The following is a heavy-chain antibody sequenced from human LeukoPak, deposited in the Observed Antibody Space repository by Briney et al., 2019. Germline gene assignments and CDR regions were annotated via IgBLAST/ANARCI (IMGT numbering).Heavy chain of an antibody. CDR2: ISYDGSNK. Sequence: GGSLRLSCAASGFTFSSYAMHWVRQAPGKGLEWVAVISYDGSNKYYADSVKGRFAISRDNSKNTLYLQMNSLRSEDTAVYYCAIIGGAAAGMGFDYWGQGTLVTVSS. J-gene: IGHJ4*02. CDR3: AIIGGAAAGMGFDY. D-gene: IGHD6-13*01. CDR1: GFTFSSYA. V-gene: IGHV3-30*09.